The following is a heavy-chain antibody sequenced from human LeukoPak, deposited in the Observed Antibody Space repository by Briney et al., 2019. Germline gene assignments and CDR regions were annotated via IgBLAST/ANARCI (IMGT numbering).Heavy chain of an antibody. Sequence: GGSLRLSWAASGFTFSSYAMSCVRQAPGKGLEWVSAISGSGGSTYYADSVKGRFTISRDNSKNTLYLQMNSLRAEDTAVYYCAKPVRYCSSTSCYDWFDPWGQGTLVTVSS. J-gene: IGHJ5*02. CDR1: GFTFSSYA. CDR3: AKPVRYCSSTSCYDWFDP. CDR2: ISGSGGST. D-gene: IGHD2-2*01. V-gene: IGHV3-23*01.